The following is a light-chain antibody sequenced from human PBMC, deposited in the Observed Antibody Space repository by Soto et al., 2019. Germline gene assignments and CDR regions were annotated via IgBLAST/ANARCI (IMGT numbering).Light chain of an antibody. Sequence: QSVLTQPASVSGSPGQSITISCTGTSSDVGGYNYVSWYQQHPGKAPKLMIYEVSNRPSGVSNRFSGSKSGNTASLTISGLQAEDEADYYCSSYTSSSTSSVFGNGTKVTVL. CDR3: SSYTSSSTSSV. J-gene: IGLJ1*01. CDR1: SSDVGGYNY. V-gene: IGLV2-14*01. CDR2: EVS.